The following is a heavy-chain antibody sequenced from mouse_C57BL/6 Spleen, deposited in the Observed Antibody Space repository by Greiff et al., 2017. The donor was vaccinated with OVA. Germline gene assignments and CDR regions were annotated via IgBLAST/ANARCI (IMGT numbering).Heavy chain of an antibody. Sequence: QVQLQQPGAELVKPGASVKMSCKASGYTFTSYWITWVKQRPGQGLEWIGDIYPGSGSTNYNEKFKSKATLTVDTSSSTAYLQLSSLTSEYSAVYYCARENYSNYVCFDYWGQGTTLTVSS. CDR1: GYTFTSYW. D-gene: IGHD2-5*01. J-gene: IGHJ2*01. CDR3: ARENYSNYVCFDY. V-gene: IGHV1-55*01. CDR2: IYPGSGST.